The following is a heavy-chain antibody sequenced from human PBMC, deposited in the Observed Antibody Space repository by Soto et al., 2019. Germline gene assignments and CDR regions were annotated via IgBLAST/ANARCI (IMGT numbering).Heavy chain of an antibody. D-gene: IGHD2-15*01. J-gene: IGHJ5*02. CDR2: INHSGST. CDR3: ARCFPDIVVVVAATPGGYWFDP. Sequence: PSETLSLTCAVYGGSFSGYYWSWIRRPPGKGLEWIGEINHSGSTNYNPSLKSRVTISVDTSKNQFSLKLSSVTAADTAVYYCARCFPDIVVVVAATPGGYWFDPWGQGTLVTVSS. CDR1: GGSFSGYY. V-gene: IGHV4-34*01.